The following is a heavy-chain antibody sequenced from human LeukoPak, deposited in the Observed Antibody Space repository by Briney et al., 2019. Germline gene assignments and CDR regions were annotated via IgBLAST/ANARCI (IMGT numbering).Heavy chain of an antibody. CDR1: GYSISSGYY. CDR2: ISHSGST. D-gene: IGHD1-26*01. CDR3: ARSDGGSYSH. Sequence: SETLSLTCTVSGYSISSGYYWGWIRQPPGKGLEWIGSISHSGSTYYNPSFKSRVTISLDTPKNQFSLKLSSVTAADTAVHYCARSDGGSYSHWGQGTLVTVSS. V-gene: IGHV4-38-2*02. J-gene: IGHJ4*02.